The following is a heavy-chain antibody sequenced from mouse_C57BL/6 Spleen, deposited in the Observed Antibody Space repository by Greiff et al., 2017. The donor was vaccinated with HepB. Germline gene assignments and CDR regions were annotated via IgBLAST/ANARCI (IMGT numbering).Heavy chain of an antibody. J-gene: IGHJ2*01. CDR3: ARSVYYFDY. V-gene: IGHV1-82*01. Sequence: LVESGPELVKPGASVKISCKASGYAFSSSWMNWVKQRPGKGLEWIGRIYPGDGDTNYNGKFKGKATLTADKSSSTAYMQLSSLTSEDSAVYFCARSVYYFDYWGQGTTLTVSS. CDR2: IYPGDGDT. CDR1: GYAFSSSW.